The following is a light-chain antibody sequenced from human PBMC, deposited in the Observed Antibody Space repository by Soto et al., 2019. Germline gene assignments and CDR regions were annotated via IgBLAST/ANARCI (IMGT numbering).Light chain of an antibody. V-gene: IGLV2-8*01. CDR3: SSYAGSSNV. CDR2: EVN. J-gene: IGLJ1*01. CDR1: SSDVGGYNY. Sequence: QSVLTQPPSASGSPGQSVAISCTGTSSDVGGYNYVSWYQQHPGKAPKLMIYEVNKRPSGVPDRFSGSKSGNTASLTVSGLQAEYEVDYYCSSYAGSSNVFGTGTKVTVL.